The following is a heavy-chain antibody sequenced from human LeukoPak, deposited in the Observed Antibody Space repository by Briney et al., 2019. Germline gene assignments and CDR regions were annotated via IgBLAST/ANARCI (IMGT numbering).Heavy chain of an antibody. J-gene: IGHJ6*03. Sequence: GGSLRLSCAASGFTFSDYYMSWIRQAPGKGLEWVSYISSSGSTIYYADSVKGRFTISRDNAKNSLYLQMNSLRAEDTAVYYCARLRLVVVPANQTYYYYYYMDVWGKGTTVTVSS. CDR2: ISSSGSTI. CDR1: GFTFSDYY. CDR3: ARLRLVVVPANQTYYYYYYMDV. V-gene: IGHV3-11*04. D-gene: IGHD2-2*01.